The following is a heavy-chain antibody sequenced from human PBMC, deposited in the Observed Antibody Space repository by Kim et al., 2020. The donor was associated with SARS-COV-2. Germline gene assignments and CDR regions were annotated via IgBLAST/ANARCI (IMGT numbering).Heavy chain of an antibody. D-gene: IGHD3-16*01. V-gene: IGHV4-59*13. CDR1: GGSISSYY. Sequence: SETLSLTCTVSGGSISSYYWSWIRQPPGKGLEWIGYIYYSGSTNSNPSLKSRVTISVDTSKNQFSLKLSSVTAADTAVYYCARGDNREDAFDIWGQGTMGTVSS. CDR2: IYYSGST. J-gene: IGHJ3*02. CDR3: ARGDNREDAFDI.